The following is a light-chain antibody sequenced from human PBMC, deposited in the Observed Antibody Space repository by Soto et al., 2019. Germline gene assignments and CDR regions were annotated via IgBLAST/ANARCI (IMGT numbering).Light chain of an antibody. CDR1: SSDVGNYNF. CDR2: EGT. Sequence: QSALTQPASVSGSPGQSITISCTGTSSDVGNYNFVSWYQQHPGKAPKLMIYEGTERPSGDSNRFSGSHSGNTASLTISGLQAEDEADYYCCSYVGSSTYVFGTGTKLTVL. V-gene: IGLV2-23*01. J-gene: IGLJ1*01. CDR3: CSYVGSSTYV.